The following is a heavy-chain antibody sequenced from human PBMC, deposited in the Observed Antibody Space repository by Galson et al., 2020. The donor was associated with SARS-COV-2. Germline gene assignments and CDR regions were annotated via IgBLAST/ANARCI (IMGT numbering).Heavy chain of an antibody. J-gene: IGHJ4*02. CDR2: ISYDGSNK. CDR3: AKDGSSGYYDY. D-gene: IGHD3-22*01. V-gene: IGHV3-30*18. Sequence: GESLKISCAASGFTFSSYGMHWVRQAPGKGLEWVAVISYDGSNKYYADSVKGRFTISRDNSKNTLYLQMNSLRAEDTAVYYCAKDGSSGYYDYWGQGTLVTVSS. CDR1: GFTFSSYG.